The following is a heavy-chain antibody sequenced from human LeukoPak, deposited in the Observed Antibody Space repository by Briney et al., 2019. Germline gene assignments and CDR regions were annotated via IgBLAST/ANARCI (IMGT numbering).Heavy chain of an antibody. J-gene: IGHJ6*03. V-gene: IGHV1-2*02. Sequence: ASVKVSCKASGYTFTGYYMHWVRQAPGQGLEWMGWVNPNSGGTNYAQKFQGRVTMTRDTSISTAYMELSRLRSDDTAVYYCARDFRLNYYYMDVWGKGTTVTVSS. D-gene: IGHD3-22*01. CDR3: ARDFRLNYYYMDV. CDR1: GYTFTGYY. CDR2: VNPNSGGT.